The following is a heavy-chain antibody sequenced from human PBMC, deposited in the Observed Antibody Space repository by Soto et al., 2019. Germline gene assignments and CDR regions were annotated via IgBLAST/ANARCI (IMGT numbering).Heavy chain of an antibody. Sequence: LRLAGAASGFTFSSYWMSWVRQAPGKGPEWVANIKQDGSEKYYVDSVKGRFTISRDNAKNSLYLQMNSLRAEDTAVYYCARSIVGAASGDYYYYYGMDVWGQGTTVPVSS. J-gene: IGHJ6*01. CDR2: IKQDGSEK. D-gene: IGHD1-26*01. CDR1: GFTFSSYW. V-gene: IGHV3-7*03. CDR3: ARSIVGAASGDYYYYYGMDV.